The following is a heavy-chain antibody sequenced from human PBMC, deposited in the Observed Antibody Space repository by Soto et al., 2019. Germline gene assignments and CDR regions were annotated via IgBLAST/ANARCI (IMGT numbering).Heavy chain of an antibody. D-gene: IGHD4-17*01. CDR2: INPSGGST. Sequence: QVQLVQSGAEVKKPGASVKVSCKASGYTFTSYYMHWVRQAPGQGLEWMGIINPSGGSTSYAQKFQGRVTMTRDTSTSTGYMELSSLRSEDTAVYYCARGAADGDDLNTLDYWGQGTLVTVSS. CDR1: GYTFTSYY. V-gene: IGHV1-46*03. J-gene: IGHJ4*02. CDR3: ARGAADGDDLNTLDY.